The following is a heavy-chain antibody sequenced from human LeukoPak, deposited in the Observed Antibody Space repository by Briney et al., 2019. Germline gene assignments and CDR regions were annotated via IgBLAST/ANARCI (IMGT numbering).Heavy chain of an antibody. V-gene: IGHV4-38-2*02. CDR3: ARHAWNDALGYNWFDP. J-gene: IGHJ5*02. D-gene: IGHD1-1*01. CDR1: GYSISSGYY. Sequence: SETLSLTCTVSGYSISSGYYWGWIRQPPGKGLEWIGSIYYSGSTYYNPSLKSRVTISVDTSKNQFSLKLSSVTAADTAVYYCARHAWNDALGYNWFDPWGQGTLVTVSS. CDR2: IYYSGST.